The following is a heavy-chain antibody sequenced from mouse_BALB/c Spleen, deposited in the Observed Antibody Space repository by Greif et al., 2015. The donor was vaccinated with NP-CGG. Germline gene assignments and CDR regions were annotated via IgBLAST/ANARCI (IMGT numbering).Heavy chain of an antibody. D-gene: IGHD2-4*01. J-gene: IGHJ3*01. Sequence: QVQLQQSGAELMKPGASVKISCKATGYTFSSHWIEWVKQRPGHGLEWIGEILPGSGSTNYNEKFKGKATFTADTSSNTAYMQLSSLTSEDSAVYYCASALYDYDGWFAYWGQGTLVAVSA. CDR2: ILPGSGST. CDR3: ASALYDYDGWFAY. CDR1: GYTFSSHW. V-gene: IGHV1-9*01.